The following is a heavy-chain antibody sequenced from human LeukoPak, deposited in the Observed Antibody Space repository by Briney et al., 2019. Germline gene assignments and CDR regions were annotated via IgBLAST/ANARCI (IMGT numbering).Heavy chain of an antibody. CDR3: AKSLNWNFES. J-gene: IGHJ4*02. CDR1: GFTFSSYA. Sequence: PGGSLRLSCAASGFTFSSYAMNWVRQAPGKGLEWVSSFGGNGGNTYYADSVRGRFTISRDNSKNTLYLQVNSLRAEDTAIYFCAKSLNWNFESWGRGTLVTVSS. V-gene: IGHV3-23*01. D-gene: IGHD1-1*01. CDR2: FGGNGGNT.